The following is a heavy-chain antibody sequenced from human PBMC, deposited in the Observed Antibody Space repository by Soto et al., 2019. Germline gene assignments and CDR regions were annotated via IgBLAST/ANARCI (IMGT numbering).Heavy chain of an antibody. D-gene: IGHD3-16*01. CDR3: AREGDRPYYYYGMDV. J-gene: IGHJ6*02. CDR1: GFTFTSSA. CDR2: IVVGNGKT. Sequence: ASVKVSCKASGFTFTSSAVQWVRQARGQRLERIGWIVVGNGKTNYAQKFQGRVTMTRDTSTSTAYMELSSLGSDDTAVYYCAREGDRPYYYYGMDVWGQGTMVTVSS. V-gene: IGHV1-58*01.